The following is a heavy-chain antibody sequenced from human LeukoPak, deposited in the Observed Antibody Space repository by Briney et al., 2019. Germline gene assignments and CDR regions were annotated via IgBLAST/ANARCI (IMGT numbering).Heavy chain of an antibody. V-gene: IGHV1-69*04. J-gene: IGHJ6*02. CDR2: IIPMLGKP. Sequence: GASVKVSCKASGGSFSTHAINWVRQAPGQGFEWMGRIIPMLGKPNYGQKSQGRVTITADKFTSTVYMELTSLSTEDTAVYNCARDETVRDDYYGLDVWGQGTTVIVS. CDR3: ARDETVRDDYYGLDV. D-gene: IGHD4-11*01. CDR1: GGSFSTHA.